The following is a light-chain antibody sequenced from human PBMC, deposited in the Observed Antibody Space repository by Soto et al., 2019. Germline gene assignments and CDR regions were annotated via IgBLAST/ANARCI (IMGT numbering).Light chain of an antibody. CDR3: QQYGSSPLST. J-gene: IGKJ1*01. CDR1: QSVSSSY. Sequence: EIVLTQSPGTLCLSPGERATLSCRASQSVSSSYLAWYQQKPGQAPRLLIYGASSRATGIPDRFSGSGSGTDFTLTISRLEPEDFAVYYCQQYGSSPLSTFGQGTKVDIK. CDR2: GAS. V-gene: IGKV3-20*01.